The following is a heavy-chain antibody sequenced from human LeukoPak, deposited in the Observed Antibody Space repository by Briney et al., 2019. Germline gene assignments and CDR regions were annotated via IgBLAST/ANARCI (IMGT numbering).Heavy chain of an antibody. D-gene: IGHD5-12*01. CDR3: ARDGGVATILYYYYGMDV. Sequence: SGTLSLTCAVSGGSISSSNWWSWVRQPPGKGLEWIGEFYHSGSTNYNPSLKSRVTISVDKSKNQFSLKLSSVTAADTAVYYCARDGGVATILYYYYGMDVWGQGTTVTVSS. J-gene: IGHJ6*02. CDR2: FYHSGST. CDR1: GGSISSSNW. V-gene: IGHV4-4*02.